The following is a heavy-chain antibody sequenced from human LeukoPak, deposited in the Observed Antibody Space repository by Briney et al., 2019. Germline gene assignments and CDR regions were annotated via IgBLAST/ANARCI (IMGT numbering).Heavy chain of an antibody. CDR1: GYTFTHYG. D-gene: IGHD2-8*02. CDR2: ISTYNGNT. CDR3: ARSTGYNYYYMDV. Sequence: GASVKVSCKPAGYTFTHYGISWVRQAPGQGLEWMAWISTYNGNTNYAQNLQGRVTMTTDTSTSTAYMELRSLRSDDTAVYYCARSTGYNYYYMDVWGQGTTVIVSS. J-gene: IGHJ6*03. V-gene: IGHV1-18*01.